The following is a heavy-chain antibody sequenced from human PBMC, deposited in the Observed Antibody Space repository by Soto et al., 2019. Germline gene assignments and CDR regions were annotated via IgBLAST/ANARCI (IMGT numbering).Heavy chain of an antibody. J-gene: IGHJ4*02. D-gene: IGHD2-15*01. CDR3: ARVYCSGGSCYSKGVFDY. Sequence: SVKVSCKASGGTSSSYAISWVRQAPGQGLEWMGGIIPIFGTANYAQKFQGRVTITADESTSTAYMELSSLRSEDTAVYYCARVYCSGGSCYSKGVFDYWGQG. V-gene: IGHV1-69*13. CDR2: IIPIFGTA. CDR1: GGTSSSYA.